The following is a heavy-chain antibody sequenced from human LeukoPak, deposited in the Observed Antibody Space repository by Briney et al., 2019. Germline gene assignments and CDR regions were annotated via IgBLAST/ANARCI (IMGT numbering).Heavy chain of an antibody. CDR2: IKEDGSRK. D-gene: IGHD6-19*01. CDR1: GFTFSNYW. CDR3: ARAGYSRAWYYPQDC. Sequence: GGSLRLSCAAAGFTFSNYWMSWVRLAPGKGLEWVANIKEDGSRKNYVDSVKGRFTISRDNAKNSLHLQMNSLRADDTAIYYRARAGYSRAWYYPQDCWGQGTLVTVSS. V-gene: IGHV3-7*04. J-gene: IGHJ4*02.